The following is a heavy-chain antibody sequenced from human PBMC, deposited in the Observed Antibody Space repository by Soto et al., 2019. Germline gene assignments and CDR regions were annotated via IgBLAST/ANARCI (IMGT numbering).Heavy chain of an antibody. D-gene: IGHD4-4*01. CDR3: ARLVSLLQPIDS. V-gene: IGHV5-51*01. CDR1: GYTFTNYW. CDR2: IFPRDFDV. Sequence: GESLNISCQTSGYTFTNYWIGWVRQMPGGGLEWLGLIFPRDFDVRYSPSFEGQVTISADRSTATAFLQWRSLGASDSALYFCARLVSLLQPIDSWGQGTPVTVSS. J-gene: IGHJ5*01.